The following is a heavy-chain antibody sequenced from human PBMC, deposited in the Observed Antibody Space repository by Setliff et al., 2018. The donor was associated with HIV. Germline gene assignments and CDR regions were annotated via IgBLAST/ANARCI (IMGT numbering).Heavy chain of an antibody. CDR2: VSPGGGTT. Sequence: GGSLRLSCAASGFTFSSYGMHWVRQAPGRGLEWVSSVSPGGGTTYYADSVKGRFTISRDNSKNTLYLQMNSLRVEDTAIYYCVKDRTYMAFDIWGQGTMVTVSS. CDR3: VKDRTYMAFDI. V-gene: IGHV3-NL1*01. J-gene: IGHJ3*02. CDR1: GFTFSSYG. D-gene: IGHD1-20*01.